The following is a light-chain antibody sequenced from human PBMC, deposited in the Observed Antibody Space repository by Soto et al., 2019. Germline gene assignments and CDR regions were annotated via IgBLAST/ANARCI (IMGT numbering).Light chain of an antibody. CDR3: QQYENLPT. V-gene: IGKV1-33*01. CDR1: QSISIY. CDR2: DAS. J-gene: IGKJ5*01. Sequence: DIQMTQSPSSLSASVGYRVTITCRASQSISIYLNWYQQKPGRAPKLLIYDASNLEAGVPSRFRGSGSGTDFTFTISRLQPEDIATYYCQQYENLPTFGRGTRLEIK.